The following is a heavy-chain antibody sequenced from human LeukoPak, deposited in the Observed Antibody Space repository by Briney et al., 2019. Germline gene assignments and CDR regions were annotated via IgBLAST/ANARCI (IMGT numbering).Heavy chain of an antibody. CDR2: ISYDGSNK. D-gene: IGHD6-19*01. CDR1: GFTFSSYA. V-gene: IGHV3-30-3*01. Sequence: PGGSLRLSCAASGFTFSSYAMHWVRQAPGKGLEWVAVISYDGSNKYYADSVKGRFTISRDNSKNTLYLQMNSLRAEDTAVYYCASPLLAVAAHDIDYWGQGTLVTVSS. CDR3: ASPLLAVAAHDIDY. J-gene: IGHJ4*02.